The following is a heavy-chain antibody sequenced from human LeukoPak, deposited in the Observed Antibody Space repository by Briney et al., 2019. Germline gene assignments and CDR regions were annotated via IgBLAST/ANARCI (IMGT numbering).Heavy chain of an antibody. J-gene: IGHJ5*02. CDR3: ARGTLPITMIVGVDGGDWFDP. Sequence: GASVTVSCKASGYTFTSYGISWVRQAPGQGLEWMGWISAYNGNTNYAQKLQGRVTMTTDTSTSTAYMELRSLRSDDTAVYYCARGTLPITMIVGVDGGDWFDPWGQGTLVTVSS. CDR2: ISAYNGNT. CDR1: GYTFTSYG. V-gene: IGHV1-18*01. D-gene: IGHD3-22*01.